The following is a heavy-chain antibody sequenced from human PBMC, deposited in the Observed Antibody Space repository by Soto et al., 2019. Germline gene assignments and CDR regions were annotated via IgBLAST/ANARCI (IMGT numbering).Heavy chain of an antibody. D-gene: IGHD6-19*01. CDR2: ISYDGSNK. V-gene: IGHV3-30-3*01. J-gene: IGHJ4*02. CDR3: ARNPPLAGTPYFDY. CDR1: GFTFSSYA. Sequence: PGGSLRLSCAASGFTFSSYAMHWVRQAPGKGLEWVAVISYDGSNKYYADSVKGRFTISRDNSKNTLYLQMNSLRAEDTAVYYCARNPPLAGTPYFDYWGQGT.